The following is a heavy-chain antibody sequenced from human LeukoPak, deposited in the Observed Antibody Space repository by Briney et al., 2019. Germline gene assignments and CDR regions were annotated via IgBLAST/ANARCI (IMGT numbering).Heavy chain of an antibody. D-gene: IGHD3-10*01. V-gene: IGHV1-8*01. CDR3: ARVSVRDYYGSGSYGY. Sequence: ASVKVSFKASGYTFTSYDINWVRQATGQGLEWMGWMNPNSGNTGYAQKFQGRVTMTRNTSISTAYMELSSLRSEDTAVYYCARVSVRDYYGSGSYGYWGQGTLVTVSS. CDR2: MNPNSGNT. CDR1: GYTFTSYD. J-gene: IGHJ4*02.